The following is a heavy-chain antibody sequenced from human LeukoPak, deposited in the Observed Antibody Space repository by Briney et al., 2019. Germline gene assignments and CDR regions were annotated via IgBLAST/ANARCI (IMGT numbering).Heavy chain of an antibody. CDR3: ARGGALVYYYYYYMDV. Sequence: SETLSLTCTVSGGSISSYYWSWIRQPAGKGLEWIGRIYTSGSTNYNPSLKSRVTMSVDTSKNQFSLKLSSVTAADTAVYYCARGGALVYYYYYYMDVWGKGTTVTVSS. CDR2: IYTSGST. CDR1: GGSISSYY. V-gene: IGHV4-4*07. J-gene: IGHJ6*03. D-gene: IGHD2-2*01.